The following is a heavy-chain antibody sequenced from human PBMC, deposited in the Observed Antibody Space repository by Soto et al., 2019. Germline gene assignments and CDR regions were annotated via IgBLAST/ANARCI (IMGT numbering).Heavy chain of an antibody. J-gene: IGHJ4*02. CDR2: ISGRGGAT. CDR3: AKGGVLYATSFIDY. Sequence: EVQLLESGGGLVQPGGSLRLSCAASGFTFSNYGMGWVRQAPGKGLEWVSAISGRGGATYYADSVKGRFTVSTDSSKNTLYLQMNSLRAEDTATYYCAKGGVLYATSFIDYWGQGTLVTVSS. V-gene: IGHV3-23*01. D-gene: IGHD2-2*01. CDR1: GFTFSNYG.